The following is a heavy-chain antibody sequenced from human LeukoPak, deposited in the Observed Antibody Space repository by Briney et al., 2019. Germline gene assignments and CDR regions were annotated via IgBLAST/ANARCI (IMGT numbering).Heavy chain of an antibody. CDR2: ISSSSSYI. D-gene: IGHD2-8*02. J-gene: IGHJ3*02. V-gene: IGHV3-21*01. CDR1: GFTFSSYS. Sequence: GSLRLSWAASGFTFSSYSMNWVRQAPGKGVEWVSSISSSSSYIYYADSVKGRFTISRDNAKNSLYLQMNSLRAEDTAVYYCARDESPWYAFDIWGQGTMVTVSS. CDR3: ARDESPWYAFDI.